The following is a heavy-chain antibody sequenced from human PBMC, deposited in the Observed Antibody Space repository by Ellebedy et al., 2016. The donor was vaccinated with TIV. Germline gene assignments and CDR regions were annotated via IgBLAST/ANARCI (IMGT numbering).Heavy chain of an antibody. D-gene: IGHD2-2*01. CDR3: TRAYCSSTSCYALIYVDY. CDR1: GFTFGDYA. V-gene: IGHV3-49*03. Sequence: GESLKISCTASGFTFGDYAMSWFRQAPGKGLEWVGFIRSKAYGGTTEYAASVKGRFTISRDDSKSIAYLQMNSLKTEDTAVYYCTRAYCSSTSCYALIYVDYWGQGTLVTVSS. CDR2: IRSKAYGGTT. J-gene: IGHJ4*02.